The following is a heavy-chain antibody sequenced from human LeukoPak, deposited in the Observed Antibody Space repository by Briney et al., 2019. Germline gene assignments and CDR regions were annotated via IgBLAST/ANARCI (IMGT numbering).Heavy chain of an antibody. J-gene: IGHJ3*02. CDR3: ARVLGVAVAGLSGAFDI. CDR2: ISSSGSTI. CDR1: GFTFSSYE. Sequence: GGSLRLSCAASGFTFSSYEMNWVRQAPGKGLEWVSYISSSGSTIYYADSVKGRFTISRDNAKNSLYLQMNGLRAEDTAVYYCARVLGVAVAGLSGAFDIWGQGTMVTVSS. V-gene: IGHV3-48*03. D-gene: IGHD6-19*01.